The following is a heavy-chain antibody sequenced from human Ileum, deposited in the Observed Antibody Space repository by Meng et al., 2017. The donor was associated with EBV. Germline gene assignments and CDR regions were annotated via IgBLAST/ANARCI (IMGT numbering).Heavy chain of an antibody. D-gene: IGHD3-10*01. CDR2: IIPALGTP. V-gene: IGHV1-69*06. CDR1: GSTFSVYG. Sequence: QVQLVQSGPEVKNPGSSVKGSCKSSGSTFSVYGITWVRQAPGQGLEWMGGIIPALGTPKYARKFQDRLTITADKSTSTGYMELHSLTSNDTAVYFCARGTGADYWGQGTLVTVSS. J-gene: IGHJ4*02. CDR3: ARGTGADY.